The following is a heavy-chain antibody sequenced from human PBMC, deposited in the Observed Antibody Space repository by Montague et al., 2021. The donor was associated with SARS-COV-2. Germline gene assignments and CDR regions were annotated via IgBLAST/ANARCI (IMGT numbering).Heavy chain of an antibody. V-gene: IGHV4-59*01. CDR3: AREDRWNWFDP. D-gene: IGHD5-24*01. CDR1: GGSINSDY. CDR2: IYYRGST. J-gene: IGHJ5*02. Sequence: SETLSLTCTVSGGSINSDYWSWIRQPPGKGLEWIGYIYYRGSTNYNPSLKSRVTISVDTSKNQFSLKLISVTAADTAVYYCAREDRWNWFDPWGQGRLVTVSS.